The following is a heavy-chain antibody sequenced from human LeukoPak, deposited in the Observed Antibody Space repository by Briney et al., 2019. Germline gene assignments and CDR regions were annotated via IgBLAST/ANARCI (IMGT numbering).Heavy chain of an antibody. CDR3: ARAHVLRYFDWLLFGGFDY. D-gene: IGHD3-9*01. CDR1: GYTFTGYY. CDR2: ISAYNGNT. J-gene: IGHJ4*02. Sequence: ASVKVSCKASGYTFTGYYMHWVRQAPGQGLEWVGWISAYNGNTNYAQKLQGRVTMSTDTSTSTAYMELRSLRSDDTAVYYCARAHVLRYFDWLLFGGFDYWGQGTLVTVSS. V-gene: IGHV1-18*04.